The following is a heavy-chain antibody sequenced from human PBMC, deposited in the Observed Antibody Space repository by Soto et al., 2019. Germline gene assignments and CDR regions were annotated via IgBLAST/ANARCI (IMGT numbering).Heavy chain of an antibody. Sequence: QVQLVQSGAEVKKPGASVKVSCKASGYSFTDYGFTWVRQAPGQGLEWMGWVNTYKGNTNYAQKFQGRVTMTTDTSPSTAYMELRGLRSDDTALYYCARERGNYMYFDSWGQGTLVTVSS. V-gene: IGHV1-18*01. CDR2: VNTYKGNT. CDR1: GYSFTDYG. CDR3: ARERGNYMYFDS. J-gene: IGHJ4*02. D-gene: IGHD1-7*01.